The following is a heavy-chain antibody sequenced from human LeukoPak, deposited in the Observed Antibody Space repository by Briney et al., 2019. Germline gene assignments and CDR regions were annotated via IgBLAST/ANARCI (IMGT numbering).Heavy chain of an antibody. CDR2: INQDGSEK. J-gene: IGHJ6*02. CDR1: GFTFSSYW. D-gene: IGHD3-3*01. V-gene: IGHV3-7*03. Sequence: GGSLRLSCAASGFTFSSYWMTWVRQAPGKGLEWVANINQDGSEKYYVDSVKGRFTISRDNAKRSLYLQMNSLRAEDTAVYYCAREGFPPKISDFWSGLGPYYYYGMDVWGQGTTVTVSS. CDR3: AREGFPPKISDFWSGLGPYYYYGMDV.